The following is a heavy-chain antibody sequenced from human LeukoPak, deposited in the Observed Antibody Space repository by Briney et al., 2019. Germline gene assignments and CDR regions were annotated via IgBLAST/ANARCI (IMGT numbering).Heavy chain of an antibody. CDR1: GFTFSSYA. CDR2: ISYDGSNK. Sequence: GRSLRLSCAASGFTFSSYAMHWVRQAPGKGLEWVAVISYDGSNKYYADSVKGRFTISRDNSKNTLYLQMNSLRAEDTAVYYCARDDSGSYSFDYWGQGTLVTVSS. V-gene: IGHV3-30-3*01. D-gene: IGHD1-26*01. J-gene: IGHJ4*02. CDR3: ARDDSGSYSFDY.